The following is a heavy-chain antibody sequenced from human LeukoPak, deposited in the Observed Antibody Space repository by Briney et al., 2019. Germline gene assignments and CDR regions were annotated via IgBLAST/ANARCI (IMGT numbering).Heavy chain of an antibody. Sequence: ASVRVSCKASGYTFTSYGISWVRQAPGQGLEWMGWISAYNGNTNYAQKLQGRVTMTTDTSTSTTYMELRSLRSDDTAVYYCARHSGSEYYFDYWGQGTLVTVSS. CDR3: ARHSGSEYYFDY. J-gene: IGHJ4*02. CDR2: ISAYNGNT. CDR1: GYTFTSYG. D-gene: IGHD1-26*01. V-gene: IGHV1-18*01.